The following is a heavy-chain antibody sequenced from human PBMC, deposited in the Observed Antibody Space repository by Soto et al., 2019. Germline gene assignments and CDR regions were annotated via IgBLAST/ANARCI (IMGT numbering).Heavy chain of an antibody. V-gene: IGHV4-34*01. CDR1: GGSFSGYY. Sequence: SETLSLTCAVYGGSFSGYYWSWIRQPPGKGLEWIGEINHSGSTNYNPSLKSRVTISVDTSKNQFSLKLSSVTAADTAVYYCARGRGGWYHYYYGMDVWGQGTTVTVSS. CDR2: INHSGST. D-gene: IGHD6-19*01. J-gene: IGHJ6*02. CDR3: ARGRGGWYHYYYGMDV.